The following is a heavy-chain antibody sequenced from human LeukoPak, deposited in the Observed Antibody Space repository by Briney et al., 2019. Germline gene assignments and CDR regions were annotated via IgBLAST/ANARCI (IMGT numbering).Heavy chain of an antibody. CDR1: GFTVSSNY. CDR2: INQDGSVT. CDR3: ARDPWAGDYGYGSFDY. J-gene: IGHJ4*02. D-gene: IGHD4-17*01. Sequence: GGSLRLSCAASGFTVSSNYMTWVRQAPGKGLEWVANINQDGSVTHYMGSAKGRFTVSRDLAKNSVYLQMNSLRVDDTAIYYCARDPWAGDYGYGSFDYWGQGTLVIVSS. V-gene: IGHV3-7*01.